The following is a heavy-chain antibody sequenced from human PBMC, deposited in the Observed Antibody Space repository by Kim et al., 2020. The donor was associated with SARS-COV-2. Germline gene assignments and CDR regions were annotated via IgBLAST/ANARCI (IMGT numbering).Heavy chain of an antibody. CDR2: ISTNGDHI. CDR3: VKQRISGDWYFDL. D-gene: IGHD2-15*01. CDR1: GFTFSSYP. V-gene: IGHV3-64D*06. Sequence: GGSLRLSCSASGFTFSSYPMQWVRQAPGRGLEYVSAISTNGDHIYYADSVKGRFTISRDHSKNTLYLQMSSLRPEDTALYYCVKQRISGDWYFDLWGRGT. J-gene: IGHJ2*01.